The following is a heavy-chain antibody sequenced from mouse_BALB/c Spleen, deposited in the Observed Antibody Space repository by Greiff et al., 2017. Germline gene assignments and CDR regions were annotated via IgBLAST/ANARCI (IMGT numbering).Heavy chain of an antibody. CDR1: GFSLTSYG. CDR2: IWAGGGT. J-gene: IGHJ4*01. CDR3: ARVYYYGSSSYAMDY. Sequence: QVQLKESGPGLVAPSQSLSITCTVSGFSLTSYGVHWVRQPPGKGLAWLGVIWAGGGTNYNSALMSRLSISKDNSKSQVFLKMNRLQTDDTAMYYCARVYYYGSSSYAMDYWGQGTSVTVSS. D-gene: IGHD1-1*01. V-gene: IGHV2-9*02.